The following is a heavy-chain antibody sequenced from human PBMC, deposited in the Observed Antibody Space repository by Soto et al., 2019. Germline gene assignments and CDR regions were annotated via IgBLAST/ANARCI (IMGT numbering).Heavy chain of an antibody. D-gene: IGHD5-18*01. CDR1: GVSVSDFF. CDR2: TFISGKS. V-gene: IGHV4-4*07. Sequence: SETLSLTCAVSGVSVSDFFWAWIRQPAGKGLEWLGRTFISGKSNYNPSVESRVIMSVDMSKNQVSLLLRSTTAADTAVYYCARQARYSDLDAWGQGIPVTVSS. CDR3: ARQARYSDLDA. J-gene: IGHJ5*02.